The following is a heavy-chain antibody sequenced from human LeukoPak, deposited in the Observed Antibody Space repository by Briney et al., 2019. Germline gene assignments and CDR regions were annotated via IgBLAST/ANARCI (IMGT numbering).Heavy chain of an antibody. CDR2: INPNSGGT. Sequence: GASVKVSCKASGYTFTGYYMHWVRQAPGQGLEWMGWINPNSGGTNYAQKFQGRVTMTRDTSTSTVYMELSSLRSEDTAVYYCARDLGGRVNYYYYGMDVWGQGTTVTVSS. CDR3: ARDLGGRVNYYYYGMDV. J-gene: IGHJ6*02. V-gene: IGHV1-2*02. CDR1: GYTFTGYY. D-gene: IGHD3-16*01.